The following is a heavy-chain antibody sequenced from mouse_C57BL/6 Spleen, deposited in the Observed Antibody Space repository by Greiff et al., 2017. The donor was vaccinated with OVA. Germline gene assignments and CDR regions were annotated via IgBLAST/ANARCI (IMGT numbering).Heavy chain of an antibody. CDR3: ARHYSNYYWYFDV. V-gene: IGHV1-69*01. CDR2: IDPSDSYT. CDR1: GYTFTSYW. J-gene: IGHJ1*03. D-gene: IGHD2-5*01. Sequence: VQLQQSGAELVMPGASVKLSCKASGYTFTSYWMHWVKQRPGQGLEWIGEIDPSDSYTNYNQKFKGKSTLTVDKSSSTAYMQLSSLTSEDSAVYYCARHYSNYYWYFDVWGTGTTVTVSS.